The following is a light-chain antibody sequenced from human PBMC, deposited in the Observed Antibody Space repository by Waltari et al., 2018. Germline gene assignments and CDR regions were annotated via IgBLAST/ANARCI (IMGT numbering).Light chain of an antibody. CDR1: ENVKRNS. J-gene: IGKJ2*01. V-gene: IGKV3-20*01. CDR3: LQYGNSPGT. Sequence: ETVMMQSPGTLPLSPVERATLSCRASENVKRNSLAWYQQKPGQAPRLLIYGASSRATGIPDRFSGSGSGTDFTLTISRVEPEDIAVYYCLQYGNSPGTFGQGSKLQIK. CDR2: GAS.